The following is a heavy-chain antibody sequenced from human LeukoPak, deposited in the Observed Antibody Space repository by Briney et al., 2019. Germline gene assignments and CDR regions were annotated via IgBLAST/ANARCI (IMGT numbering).Heavy chain of an antibody. V-gene: IGHV7-4-1*02. Sequence: ASVKVSCKASGGTFSSYAISWVRQAPGQGLEWMGWINTNTGNPTYAQGFTGRFVFSLDTSVSTAYLQISSLKAEDTAVYYCARDHSDSSSWYSYYYMDVWGKGTTVTVSS. CDR3: ARDHSDSSSWYSYYYMDV. CDR2: INTNTGNP. CDR1: GGTFSSYA. D-gene: IGHD6-13*01. J-gene: IGHJ6*03.